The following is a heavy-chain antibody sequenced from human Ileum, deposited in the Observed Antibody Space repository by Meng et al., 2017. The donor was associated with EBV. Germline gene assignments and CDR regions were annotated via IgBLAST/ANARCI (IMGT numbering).Heavy chain of an antibody. D-gene: IGHD2/OR15-2a*01. Sequence: QVELVESGGGGVQTGRSLRVSCEASGFSFDTFDMHWARQAPGKGLEWVAVISYDENIKFYADSVKGRFTISRDNSKNTLYLQLNSLRPDDTAFYYCTNLSFWGQGTLVTVSS. CDR2: ISYDENIK. CDR1: GFSFDTFD. CDR3: TNLSF. J-gene: IGHJ4*02. V-gene: IGHV3-30*18.